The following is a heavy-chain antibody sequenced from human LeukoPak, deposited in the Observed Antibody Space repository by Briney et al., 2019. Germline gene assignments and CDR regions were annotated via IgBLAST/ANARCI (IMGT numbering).Heavy chain of an antibody. CDR1: GFTFSSYA. J-gene: IGHJ4*02. CDR2: ISYDGSNK. D-gene: IGHD2-2*01. Sequence: GGSLRLSCAASGFTFSSYAMHWVRQAPGKGLEWVAVISYDGSNKYYADSVKGRFTISRDNSKNTLYLQMNSLRAEDTAVYYCARAGYCSSTSCSYYLDYWGQGTLVTVSS. V-gene: IGHV3-30*04. CDR3: ARAGYCSSTSCSYYLDY.